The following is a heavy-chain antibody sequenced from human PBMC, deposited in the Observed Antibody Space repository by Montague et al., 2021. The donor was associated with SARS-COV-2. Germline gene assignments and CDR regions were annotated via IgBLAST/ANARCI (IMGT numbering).Heavy chain of an antibody. CDR1: GDSITSSF. J-gene: IGHJ4*02. D-gene: IGHD3-16*01. Sequence: SETLSLTCTVFGDSITSSFWTWVRQPPGKGLEWIGYIYYGGSTNHTPSLKSRVTISVDVSKNQFSLKLSSVTAADTAVYYCAREAFGGVIDHWGQGTLVTVSS. CDR3: AREAFGGVIDH. CDR2: IYYGGST. V-gene: IGHV4-59*01.